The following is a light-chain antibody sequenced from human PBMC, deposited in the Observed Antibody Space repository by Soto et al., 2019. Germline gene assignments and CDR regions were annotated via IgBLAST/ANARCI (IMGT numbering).Light chain of an antibody. Sequence: EIVLTQSPGTLSLSPGERVTLSCRASRSVTRSFLAWYQQKPGQAPRLLIYGASSRATGIPDRFSGSGSGTYLTLTISRLEPEDFAVYYCHQYGSSPQSFGPGTKVDIK. CDR2: GAS. V-gene: IGKV3-20*01. CDR1: RSVTRSF. J-gene: IGKJ3*01. CDR3: HQYGSSPQS.